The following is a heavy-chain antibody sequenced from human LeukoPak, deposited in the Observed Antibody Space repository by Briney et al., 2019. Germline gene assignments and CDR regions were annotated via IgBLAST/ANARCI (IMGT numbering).Heavy chain of an antibody. CDR2: IKQDGSEK. D-gene: IGHD2-2*01. V-gene: IGHV3-7*01. CDR3: AREGIVVPAAMLL. J-gene: IGHJ4*02. CDR1: GFTFSSYW. Sequence: GGSLRLSCAASGFTFSSYWMSWVRQAPGKGLEWVANIKQDGSEKYYVDSVKGRFTISRDNAKNSLYLQMNSLRAEDTAVYCCAREGIVVPAAMLLWGQGTLVTVSS.